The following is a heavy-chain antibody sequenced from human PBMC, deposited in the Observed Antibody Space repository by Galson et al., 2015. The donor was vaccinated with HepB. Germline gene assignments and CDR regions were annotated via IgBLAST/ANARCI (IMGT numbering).Heavy chain of an antibody. J-gene: IGHJ4*02. V-gene: IGHV7-4-1*02. CDR3: ARMRGPAELTASSDY. CDR2: INTNTENP. Sequence: SVKVSCKASGYTFTSYAMNWVRQAPGQGLEWMGWINTNTENPTFAQGFTGRFVFSLDTSVSTAYLHISSLKAEDTAVYYYARMRGPAELTASSDYRGQGTLVTVSS. D-gene: IGHD2-2*01. CDR1: GYTFTSYA.